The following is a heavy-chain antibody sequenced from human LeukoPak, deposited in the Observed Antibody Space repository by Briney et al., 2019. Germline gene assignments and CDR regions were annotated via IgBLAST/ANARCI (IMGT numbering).Heavy chain of an antibody. CDR1: GGSISSSSYY. Sequence: SETLSLTCTVSGGSISSSSYYWGWIRQPPGKGLEWIGSIYYSGSTYYNPSLKSRVAISVDTSKNQFSLKLSSVTAADTAVYYCARDLSTPVATNYKSYFDIWGQGTMVTVSS. V-gene: IGHV4-39*07. CDR2: IYYSGST. CDR3: ARDLSTPVATNYKSYFDI. D-gene: IGHD1-1*01. J-gene: IGHJ3*02.